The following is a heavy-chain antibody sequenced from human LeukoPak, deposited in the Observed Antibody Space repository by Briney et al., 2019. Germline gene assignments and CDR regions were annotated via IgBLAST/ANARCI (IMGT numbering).Heavy chain of an antibody. CDR2: IRYDGSNK. Sequence: GGSLRLSCAASGFTFSSYGMHWVRQAPGKGLEWVAFIRYDGSNKYYADSVKGRFTISRDNSKNTLYLQMNSLKVEDTAIYYCARDNWVDCWGQGTLVTVSS. CDR1: GFTFSSYG. V-gene: IGHV3-30*02. CDR3: ARDNWVDC. J-gene: IGHJ5*01.